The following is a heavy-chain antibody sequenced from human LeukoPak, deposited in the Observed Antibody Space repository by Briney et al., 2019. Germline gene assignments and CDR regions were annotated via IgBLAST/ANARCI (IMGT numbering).Heavy chain of an antibody. CDR3: ARGEPWLVFH. V-gene: IGHV4-34*01. D-gene: IGHD6-19*01. CDR1: GVSISSYY. CDR2: INHSGNT. Sequence: NPSETLSLTCTVSGVSISSYYWSWIRQPPGKGLEWIGEINHSGNTNYNPSLKSRVTISVDTSKNQFSLKLSSVTAADTAVYYCARGEPWLVFHWGQGTLVTVSS. J-gene: IGHJ4*02.